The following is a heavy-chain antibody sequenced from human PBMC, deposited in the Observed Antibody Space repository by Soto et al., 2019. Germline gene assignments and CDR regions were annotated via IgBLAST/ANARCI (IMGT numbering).Heavy chain of an antibody. D-gene: IGHD3-22*01. CDR3: ARDAYYDSSGFDAFDI. CDR1: GYTFTSYG. J-gene: IGHJ3*02. V-gene: IGHV1-18*01. CDR2: ISAYNGNT. Sequence: QVQLVQSGAEVKKPGASVKVSCKASGYTFTSYGISWVRQAPGQGLEWMGWISAYNGNTNYAQKLQGRVTMTTDTSTSTAYMELRRLRSDDTAVYYCARDAYYDSSGFDAFDIWGQGTMVTVSS.